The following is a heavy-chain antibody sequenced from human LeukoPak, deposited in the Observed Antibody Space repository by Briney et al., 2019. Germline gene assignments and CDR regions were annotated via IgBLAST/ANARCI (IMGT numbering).Heavy chain of an antibody. CDR3: VKGRGSGSLTLGIFDY. D-gene: IGHD3-22*01. Sequence: GGSLRLSCVGSGFTFSSYAMNWVRQAPGQGLEWVPGLSGSGSSTYYADSVKGRFTVSRDDSKNTLYLQMNSLRAEDTAVYYCVKGRGSGSLTLGIFDYWGQGTLVTVSS. CDR1: GFTFSSYA. V-gene: IGHV3-23*01. CDR2: LSGSGSST. J-gene: IGHJ4*02.